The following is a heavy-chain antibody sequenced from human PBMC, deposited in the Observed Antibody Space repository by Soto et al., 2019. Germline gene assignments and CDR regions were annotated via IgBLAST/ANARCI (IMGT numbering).Heavy chain of an antibody. D-gene: IGHD6-13*01. V-gene: IGHV1-46*01. CDR2: INPLPTSGST. Sequence: ASVEVSCKASGYMFANYYIHWVRQAPGQGLEWMAIINPLPTSGSTNYAQKFQGRVTVTRDTSTSTVYLELSSLRSDDTAVYYCARDLAAAAYWGQGTLVTVSS. J-gene: IGHJ4*02. CDR1: GYMFANYY. CDR3: ARDLAAAAY.